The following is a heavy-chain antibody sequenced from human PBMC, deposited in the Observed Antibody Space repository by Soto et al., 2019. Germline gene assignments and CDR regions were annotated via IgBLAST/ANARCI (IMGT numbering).Heavy chain of an antibody. D-gene: IGHD4-4*01. CDR3: CVIKRRDQYSTSGYWFDP. J-gene: IGHJ5*02. Sequence: PGGSLRLSWALSGFTFSHAWMSWVSPAPGEGLEWVGRIKSKADGETKDYGTPVRGRFTISRDDSQDILYLHMNSLRIEDTAVYYCCVIKRRDQYSTSGYWFDPWGPGTLVTVSS. CDR1: GFTFSHAW. CDR2: IKSKADGETK. V-gene: IGHV3-15*01.